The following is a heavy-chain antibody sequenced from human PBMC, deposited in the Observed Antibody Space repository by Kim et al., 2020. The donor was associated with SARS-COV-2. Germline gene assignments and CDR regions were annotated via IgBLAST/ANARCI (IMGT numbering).Heavy chain of an antibody. J-gene: IGHJ6*02. V-gene: IGHV3-21*01. D-gene: IGHD2-2*01. Sequence: WGSLRLSCTASGFTFSSDIMNWVRQAPGKGLEWVSSISISSSYIYYADSVKGRFTISRDNAKNSLYLQMNSLRAEDTAVYYCSRRDIVVVTAAWDWGADYYYYGMDVWGQGTKVTVSS. CDR3: SRRDIVVVTAAWDWGADYYYYGMDV. CDR2: ISISSSYI. CDR1: GFTFSSDI.